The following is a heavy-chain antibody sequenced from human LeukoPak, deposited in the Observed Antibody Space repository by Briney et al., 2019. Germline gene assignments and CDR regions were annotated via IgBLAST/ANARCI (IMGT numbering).Heavy chain of an antibody. CDR2: IKSKNDGGTT. V-gene: IGHV3-15*01. Sequence: GGSLRLSCAASGFTFSNAWMTWVRQAPGKGLEWVGRIKSKNDGGTTDYAAPVKGSFTISRDDSINTLYLQMNSLKTEDTAVYYCTTEPLSYWGQGTLVTVSS. J-gene: IGHJ4*02. CDR3: TTEPLSY. CDR1: GFTFSNAW.